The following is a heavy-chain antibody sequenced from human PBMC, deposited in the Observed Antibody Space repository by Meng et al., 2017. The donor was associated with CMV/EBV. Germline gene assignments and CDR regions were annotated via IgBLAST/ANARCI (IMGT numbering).Heavy chain of an antibody. CDR3: ASIVSGSYLQLPDY. D-gene: IGHD1-26*01. CDR2: INPNSGGT. Sequence: ASVKVSCKASGYTFTGYDMHWVRQAPGQGLEWMGWINPNSGGTNYAQKFQGRVTMTRDTSISTAYMELSRLRSDDTAVYYCASIVSGSYLQLPDYWGQGTLVTVSS. V-gene: IGHV1-2*02. CDR1: GYTFTGYD. J-gene: IGHJ4*02.